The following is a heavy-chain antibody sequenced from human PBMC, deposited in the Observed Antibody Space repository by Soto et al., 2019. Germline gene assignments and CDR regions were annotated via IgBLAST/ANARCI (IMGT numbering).Heavy chain of an antibody. CDR2: ISTSGSTI. Sequence: GGSLRLSCAASGFTFSRYEMNWVRQAPGKGLEWISYISTSGSTIYYADSVKGRFTISRDNAENSLYLQMNSLRAEDTAVYYCARELAAAGSFDYWGQGTLVTVSS. D-gene: IGHD6-13*01. CDR1: GFTFSRYE. CDR3: ARELAAAGSFDY. J-gene: IGHJ4*02. V-gene: IGHV3-48*03.